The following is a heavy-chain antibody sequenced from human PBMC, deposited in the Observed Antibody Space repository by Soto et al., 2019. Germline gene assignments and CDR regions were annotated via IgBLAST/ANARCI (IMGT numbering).Heavy chain of an antibody. J-gene: IGHJ5*02. V-gene: IGHV6-1*01. Sequence: PSQTLSLTCVISGDSVSSNLASWSWIRQSPSRGLEWLGSTYYRSKLYSYYAQSVKSRITINPDTSKNQFSLHLSSVTPEDTAIYYCVKHRDCYGNTCYSGEFDPWGQGTLVTVSS. CDR1: GDSVSSNLAS. D-gene: IGHD2-15*01. CDR2: TYYRSKLYS. CDR3: VKHRDCYGNTCYSGEFDP.